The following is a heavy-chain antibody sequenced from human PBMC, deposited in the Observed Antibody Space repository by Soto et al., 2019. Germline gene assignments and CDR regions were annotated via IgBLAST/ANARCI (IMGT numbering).Heavy chain of an antibody. CDR2: ISSSSSTI. CDR3: ARVIWGGHLTSDL. V-gene: IGHV3-48*02. D-gene: IGHD3-3*01. CDR1: GFTFSSNS. J-gene: IGHJ5*02. Sequence: EVQVVESGGGLVQPGGSLRLSCAASGFTFSSNSMNWVRQAPGKGLEWISYISSSSSTIYADSVKGRFTISRDNAKNSLYLQMNSLRDEATAVYYCARVIWGGHLTSDLWGQGTLVTVSS.